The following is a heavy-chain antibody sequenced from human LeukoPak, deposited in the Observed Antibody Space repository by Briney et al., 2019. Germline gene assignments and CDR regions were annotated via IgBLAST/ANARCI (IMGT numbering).Heavy chain of an antibody. CDR3: AKVYRGSAIDY. V-gene: IGHV3-7*01. Sequence: GGSLRLSCDASGFTSSNYWMSWVRQAPGKGLEWVANIKHDGSDKYYVDSVKGRFTISRDNAKNSVYLQVNSLRAEDTAVYYCAKVYRGSAIDYWGQGTLVTVSS. J-gene: IGHJ4*02. CDR2: IKHDGSDK. CDR1: GFTSSNYW. D-gene: IGHD2-21*01.